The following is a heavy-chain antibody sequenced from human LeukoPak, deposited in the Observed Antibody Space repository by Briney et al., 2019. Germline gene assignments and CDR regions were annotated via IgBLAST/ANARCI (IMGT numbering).Heavy chain of an antibody. V-gene: IGHV4-59*12. CDR3: ATETYYDSSGPHFDY. J-gene: IGHJ4*02. CDR1: GGSISSYY. CDR2: IYYSGST. D-gene: IGHD3-22*01. Sequence: SETLSLTCTVSGGSISSYYWSWIRQPPGKGLEWIVYIYYSGSTNYNPSLKSRVTISVDKSKNQFCLKLSSVTAADTAVYYCATETYYDSSGPHFDYWGQGTLVTVSS.